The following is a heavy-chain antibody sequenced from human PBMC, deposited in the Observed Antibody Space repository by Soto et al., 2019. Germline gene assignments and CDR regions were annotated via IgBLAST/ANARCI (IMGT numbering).Heavy chain of an antibody. CDR3: ARVGVRELGSDYYGMDV. CDR2: IIPIFGTA. D-gene: IGHD1-26*01. Sequence: QVQLVQSGAEVKKPGSSVKVSCKASGGTFSSYAISWVRQAPGQGLEWMEGIIPIFGTANYAQKFQSRVTINADESTSTAYMELSSLRSEDTAVYYGARVGVRELGSDYYGMDVWGQGTTVTVSS. CDR1: GGTFSSYA. J-gene: IGHJ6*02. V-gene: IGHV1-69*12.